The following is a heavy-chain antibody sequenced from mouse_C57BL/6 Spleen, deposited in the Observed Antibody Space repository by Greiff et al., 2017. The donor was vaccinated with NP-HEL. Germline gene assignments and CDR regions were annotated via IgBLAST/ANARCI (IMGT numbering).Heavy chain of an antibody. CDR3: ARGRGYGSSRYYFDY. V-gene: IGHV1-81*01. CDR2: IYPRSGNT. Sequence: QVQLQQSGAELARPGASVKLSCKASGYTFTSYGISWVKQRTGQGLEWIGDIYPRSGNTYSNEKFKGKATLTADKSSSTAYMELRSLTSEDSAVYFCARGRGYGSSRYYFDYWGQGTTLTVSS. CDR1: GYTFTSYG. D-gene: IGHD1-1*01. J-gene: IGHJ2*01.